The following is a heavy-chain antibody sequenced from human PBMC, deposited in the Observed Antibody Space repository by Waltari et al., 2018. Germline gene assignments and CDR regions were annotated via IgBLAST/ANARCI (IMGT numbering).Heavy chain of an antibody. D-gene: IGHD3-22*01. J-gene: IGHJ4*02. CDR3: AREAFPVYYYDSSGYSY. Sequence: QVQLVQSGAEVKKPGSSVKVSCKASGGTFSSYAISWVRQAPGQGLEWMGGIIPIFGTANYAQKFQGRVTITADESTSTAYMGLSSLRSEDTAVYYCAREAFPVYYYDSSGYSYWGQGTLVTVSS. CDR1: GGTFSSYA. V-gene: IGHV1-69*13. CDR2: IIPIFGTA.